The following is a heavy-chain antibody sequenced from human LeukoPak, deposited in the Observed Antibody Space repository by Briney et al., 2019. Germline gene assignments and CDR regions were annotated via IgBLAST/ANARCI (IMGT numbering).Heavy chain of an antibody. CDR1: GGTFSSYA. CDR2: IIPIFGTA. Sequence: SVKVSCKASGGTFSSYAISWVRQAPGQGLEGMGGIIPIFGTANYAQKFQGRVTITTDESTSTAYMELSSLRSEDTAVYYCAREGGMGPLAFEIWGKGTMVTVSS. J-gene: IGHJ3*02. CDR3: AREGGMGPLAFEI. D-gene: IGHD1-26*01. V-gene: IGHV1-69*05.